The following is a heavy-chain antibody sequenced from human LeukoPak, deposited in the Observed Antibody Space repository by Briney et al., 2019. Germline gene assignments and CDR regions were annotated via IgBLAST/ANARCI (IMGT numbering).Heavy chain of an antibody. D-gene: IGHD3-10*01. V-gene: IGHV4-39*07. J-gene: IGHJ3*02. Sequence: PSETLSLTCTVSGGSISSSSYYWSWIRQPPGKGLEWIGEINHSGSTNYNPSLKSRVTISVDTSKNQFSLKLSSVTAADTAVYYCARASRWFGEKSRRGHAFDIWGQGTMVTVSS. CDR1: GGSISSSSYY. CDR2: INHSGST. CDR3: ARASRWFGEKSRRGHAFDI.